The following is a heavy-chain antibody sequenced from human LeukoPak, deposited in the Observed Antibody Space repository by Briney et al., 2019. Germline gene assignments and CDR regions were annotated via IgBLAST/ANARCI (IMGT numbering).Heavy chain of an antibody. Sequence: SQTLSLTCTVSGGSISSGGYYWSWIRQHPGKGLEWIGYIYYSGSTYYNPSLKSRVTISVDTSKNQFSLKLSSVTAADTAVYYCARDPFYGDYDRNWYFDLWGRGTLVTVSS. D-gene: IGHD4-17*01. CDR3: ARDPFYGDYDRNWYFDL. CDR2: IYYSGST. V-gene: IGHV4-31*03. J-gene: IGHJ2*01. CDR1: GGSISSGGYY.